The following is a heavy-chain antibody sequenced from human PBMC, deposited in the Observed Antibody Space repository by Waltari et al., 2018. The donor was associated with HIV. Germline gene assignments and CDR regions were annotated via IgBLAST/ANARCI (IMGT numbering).Heavy chain of an antibody. CDR3: ARGPIMTPGNFYNGFDV. CDR2: IYFNGNT. D-gene: IGHD2-15*01. Sequence: QVQLQESGPGLVKPSEPLSLTCSVSGGSITNHYLSWIRQSPEKGLEWIGYIYFNGNTNYNSSLKSRVTMSADTSKNQISLKLTSVTAADSAKYYCARGPIMTPGNFYNGFDVWGRGTTVTVSS. J-gene: IGHJ6*02. CDR1: GGSITNHY. V-gene: IGHV4-59*11.